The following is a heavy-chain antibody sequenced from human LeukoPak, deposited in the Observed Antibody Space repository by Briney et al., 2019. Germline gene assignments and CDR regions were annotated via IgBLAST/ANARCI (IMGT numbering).Heavy chain of an antibody. D-gene: IGHD1-14*01. CDR1: GYSISSGYY. Sequence: PSETLSLTCTVSGYSISSGYYWGWIRQPPGKGLEWIGRFCTTGSTNYSPSLKSRVTMSVDTSKNQFSLNLISVTAADTAVYYCATGAGDFDHWGQGILVTVSS. V-gene: IGHV4-38-2*02. CDR2: FCTTGST. J-gene: IGHJ4*02. CDR3: ATGAGDFDH.